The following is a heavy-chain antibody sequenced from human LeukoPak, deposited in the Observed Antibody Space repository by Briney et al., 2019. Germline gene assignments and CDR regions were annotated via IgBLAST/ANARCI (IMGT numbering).Heavy chain of an antibody. J-gene: IGHJ4*02. CDR3: ARDHSGAVADY. D-gene: IGHD5-12*01. CDR1: GFRFSSYA. Sequence: GGSLRLSCAASGFRFSSYALHWVRQAPGKGLECVASVSSNGRFTSYADSVKGGFTISKDQSKNTVFLQMGSLRPEDMGLYYCARDHSGAVADYWGQGTLVTVSP. CDR2: VSSNGRFT. V-gene: IGHV3-64*02.